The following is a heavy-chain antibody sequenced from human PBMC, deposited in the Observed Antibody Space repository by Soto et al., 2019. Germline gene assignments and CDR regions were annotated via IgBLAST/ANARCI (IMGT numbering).Heavy chain of an antibody. D-gene: IGHD2-8*02. CDR1: GGSFSGYY. V-gene: IGHV4-34*01. CDR2: INHSGST. J-gene: IGHJ4*02. CDR3: ARDKITGLFDY. Sequence: QVQLQQWGAGLLKPSETLSLTCAVYGGSFSGYYWTWIRQPPGKGLEWIGEINHSGSTNYNPSLKSRVTLSVDTSKNQYALELTSVTAADTAVYYCARDKITGLFDYWGQGPLVTVSS.